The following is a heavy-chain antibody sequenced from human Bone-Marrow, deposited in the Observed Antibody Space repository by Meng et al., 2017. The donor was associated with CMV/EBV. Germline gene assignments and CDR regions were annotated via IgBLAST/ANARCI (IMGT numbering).Heavy chain of an antibody. CDR2: IYYSGST. CDR1: GGSISSYY. D-gene: IGHD2-2*02. V-gene: IGHV4-59*01. CDR3: ARETYCSSTSCYTKDGAFDI. J-gene: IGHJ3*02. Sequence: SETLSLTCTVSGGSISSYYWSWIRQPPGKGLEWIGYIYYSGSTNYNPSLKSRVTISVDTSKNQFSLKLSSVTAADTAVYYCARETYCSSTSCYTKDGAFDIWGQGKMVNVAS.